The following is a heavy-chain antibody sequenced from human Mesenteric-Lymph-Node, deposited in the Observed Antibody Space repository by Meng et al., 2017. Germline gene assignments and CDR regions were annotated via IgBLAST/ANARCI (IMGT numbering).Heavy chain of an antibody. V-gene: IGHV3-30*18. Sequence: GESLKISCAASGFTFSSYAMHWVRQAPGKGLEWVAVISYDGSNKYYADSVKGRFTISRDNSKNTLYLQMNSLRAEDTAVYYCAKCRGYSSSWYSDNWGQGTQGTVSS. D-gene: IGHD6-13*01. J-gene: IGHJ4*02. CDR1: GFTFSSYA. CDR3: AKCRGYSSSWYSDN. CDR2: ISYDGSNK.